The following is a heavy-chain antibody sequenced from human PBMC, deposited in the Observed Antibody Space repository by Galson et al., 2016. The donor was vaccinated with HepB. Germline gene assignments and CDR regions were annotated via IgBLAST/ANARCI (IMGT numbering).Heavy chain of an antibody. D-gene: IGHD1-26*01. Sequence: SVKVSCKASGYTFTTYAMHWVRQAPGQRLEWMGWINTGNGNTKYSQKFQGRVTISRDTSASTAYMELHSLRSEDTAVYYCARDSGSPNWFDPWGQGTLVTVSS. CDR2: INTGNGNT. CDR1: GYTFTTYA. J-gene: IGHJ5*02. V-gene: IGHV1-3*04. CDR3: ARDSGSPNWFDP.